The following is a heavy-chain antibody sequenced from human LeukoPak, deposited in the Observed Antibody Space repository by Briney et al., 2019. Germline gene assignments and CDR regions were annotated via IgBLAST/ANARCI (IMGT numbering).Heavy chain of an antibody. CDR2: IIPIFGTA. J-gene: IGHJ6*02. Sequence: SVKVSCTASGGTFSSYAISWVRQAPGQGLEWMGGIIPIFGTANYAQKFQGRVTITADESTSTAYMELSSLRSEDTAVYYCARDQIPYSSSSTAYYYYGMDVWGQGTTVIVSS. V-gene: IGHV1-69*01. CDR3: ARDQIPYSSSSTAYYYYGMDV. D-gene: IGHD6-13*01. CDR1: GGTFSSYA.